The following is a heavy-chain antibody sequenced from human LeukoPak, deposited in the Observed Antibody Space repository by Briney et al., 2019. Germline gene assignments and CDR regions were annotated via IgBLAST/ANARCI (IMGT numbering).Heavy chain of an antibody. J-gene: IGHJ3*02. Sequence: SETLSLTCTVSGGSISSSSYYWGWIRQPPGKGLEWIGSIYYSGSTYYNPSLKSRVTISVDTSKNQFSLKLSSVTAADTAVYYCARDREGALDYGGNSEEAFDIWGQETMVTVSS. CDR1: GGSISSSSYY. CDR3: ARDREGALDYGGNSEEAFDI. D-gene: IGHD4-23*01. V-gene: IGHV4-39*07. CDR2: IYYSGST.